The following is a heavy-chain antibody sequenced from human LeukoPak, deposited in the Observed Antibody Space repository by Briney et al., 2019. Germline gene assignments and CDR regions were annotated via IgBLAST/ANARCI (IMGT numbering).Heavy chain of an antibody. CDR2: ISSSGSTR. CDR3: ARGRSTASIVVVVPATKTTIWFDP. J-gene: IGHJ5*02. CDR1: GFTLSSYE. D-gene: IGHD2-15*01. V-gene: IGHV3-48*03. Sequence: GGSLRLSCAASGFTLSSYEMNWVRQAPGKGLEWVSYISSSGSTRYYADSVKGRFTISRDNAKNALYLQMTRLRAEDTAVYYCARGRSTASIVVVVPATKTTIWFDPWGEGTLVTVSS.